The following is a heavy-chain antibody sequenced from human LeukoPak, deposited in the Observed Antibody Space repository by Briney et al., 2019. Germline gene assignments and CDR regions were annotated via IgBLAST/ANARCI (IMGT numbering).Heavy chain of an antibody. V-gene: IGHV3-23*01. Sequence: GGSLRLSCAASGFTFSSYAMSWVRQAPGKGLEWVSAISGSGGSTYYADSVKGRFTISGDNSKNTLYLRMNSLRAEDTAVYYCAKVRYSSGWDVWYFDLWGRGTLVTVSS. J-gene: IGHJ2*01. D-gene: IGHD6-19*01. CDR2: ISGSGGST. CDR1: GFTFSSYA. CDR3: AKVRYSSGWDVWYFDL.